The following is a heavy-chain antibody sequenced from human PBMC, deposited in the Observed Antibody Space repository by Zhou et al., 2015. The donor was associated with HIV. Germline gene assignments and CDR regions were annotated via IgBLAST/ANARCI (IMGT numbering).Heavy chain of an antibody. D-gene: IGHD4-17*01. J-gene: IGHJ4*02. CDR1: GGTFSSYA. Sequence: QVQLVQSGAEVKKPGSSVKVSCKASGGTFSSYAISWVRQAPGQGLEWMGGIIPIFGTANYAQKFQGRVTITADKSTSTAYMELSSLRSEDTAVYYCANRYHDYGDSRGYFDYWGQGTLVTVSS. V-gene: IGHV1-69*06. CDR3: ANRYHDYGDSRGYFDY. CDR2: IIPIFGTA.